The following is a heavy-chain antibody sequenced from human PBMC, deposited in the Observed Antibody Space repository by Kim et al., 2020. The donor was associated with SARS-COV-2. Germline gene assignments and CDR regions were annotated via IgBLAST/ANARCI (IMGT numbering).Heavy chain of an antibody. CDR1: GGSISSSSYY. Sequence: SETLSLTCTVSGGSISSSSYYWGWIRQPPGKGLEWIGSIYYSGSTYYNPSLKSRVTISVDTSKNQFSLKLSSVTAADTAVYYCARERAGLGDYWGQGTLVTVSS. CDR3: ARERAGLGDY. J-gene: IGHJ4*02. CDR2: IYYSGST. V-gene: IGHV4-39*07. D-gene: IGHD3-9*01.